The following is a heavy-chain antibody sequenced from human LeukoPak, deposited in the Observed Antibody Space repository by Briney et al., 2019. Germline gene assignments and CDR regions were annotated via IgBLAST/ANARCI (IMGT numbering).Heavy chain of an antibody. CDR1: GFTFSSYG. V-gene: IGHV3-30*02. Sequence: GSLRLSCAASGFTFSSYGMHWVRQAPGKGLEWVAFIRYDGSNKYYADSVKGRFTISRDNSKNTLYLQMNSLRAEDTAVYYCAKGAVAGFNWFDPWGQGTLVTVSS. D-gene: IGHD6-19*01. CDR3: AKGAVAGFNWFDP. J-gene: IGHJ5*02. CDR2: IRYDGSNK.